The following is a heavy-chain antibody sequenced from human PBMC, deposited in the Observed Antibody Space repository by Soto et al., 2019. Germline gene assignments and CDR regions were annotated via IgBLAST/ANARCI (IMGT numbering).Heavy chain of an antibody. Sequence: GGSLRLSCVASGFTVSTNYMSWVRQAPGKGLEWVSVIYSDGSTYYADSVKGRFTISRDNSKNTLYLQMNSLRAEDTAVYYCARDPNYSTYYYYGMDVWGQGT. D-gene: IGHD1-7*01. CDR1: GFTVSTNY. V-gene: IGHV3-66*01. J-gene: IGHJ6*02. CDR3: ARDPNYSTYYYYGMDV. CDR2: IYSDGST.